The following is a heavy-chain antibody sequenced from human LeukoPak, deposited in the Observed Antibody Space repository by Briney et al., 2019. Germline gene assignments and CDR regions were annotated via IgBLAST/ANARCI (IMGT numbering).Heavy chain of an antibody. CDR3: ARDSPLGPLWFDP. J-gene: IGHJ5*02. CDR1: GGSISSYY. D-gene: IGHD1-26*01. CDR2: IYYSGST. V-gene: IGHV4-59*01. Sequence: LSETLSLTCTVSGGSISSYYWSWIRQPPGKGLEWIGYIYYSGSTNYNPSLKSRVTISVDTSKNQFSLKLSSVTAADTAVYYCARDSPLGPLWFDPWGQGTLVTVSS.